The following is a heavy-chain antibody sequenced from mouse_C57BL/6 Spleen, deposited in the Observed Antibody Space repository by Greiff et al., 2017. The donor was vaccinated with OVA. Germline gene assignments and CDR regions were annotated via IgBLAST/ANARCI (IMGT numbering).Heavy chain of an antibody. CDR3: ARGGFYGEFAY. V-gene: IGHV1-52*01. J-gene: IGHJ3*01. CDR1: GYTFTSYW. D-gene: IGHD1-1*02. Sequence: VQLQQPGAELVRPGYSVKLSCKASGYTFTSYWMHWVQQRPIQGLEWIGNIDPSDSATHYNQKIKDKATLTVDKSSSTAYMQLSSLTSEDSAVYYCARGGFYGEFAYWGQGTLVTVSA. CDR2: IDPSDSAT.